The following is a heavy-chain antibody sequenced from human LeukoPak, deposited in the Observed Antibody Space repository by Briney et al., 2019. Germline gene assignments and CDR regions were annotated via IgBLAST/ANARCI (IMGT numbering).Heavy chain of an antibody. D-gene: IGHD6-13*01. V-gene: IGHV4-59*01. CDR2: IYYSGNT. Sequence: PSETLSLTCTVSGASISSYYWSWIRQPPGKGQDWIGYIYYSGNTNFNPSLNNPSLKSRVTISVDASKNQFSLKLSSMTAADTAVYYCASGPYPAAGTDHQFDYWGQGTLVTVSS. CDR3: ASGPYPAAGTDHQFDY. CDR1: GASISSYY. J-gene: IGHJ4*02.